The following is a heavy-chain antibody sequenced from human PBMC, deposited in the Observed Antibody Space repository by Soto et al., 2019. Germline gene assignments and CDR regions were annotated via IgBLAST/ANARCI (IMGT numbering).Heavy chain of an antibody. V-gene: IGHV4-61*01. CDR2: IYYSGLT. D-gene: IGHD2-15*01. Sequence: QVQLQESGPGLVKPSETLSLTCTVSGGSVSSGRYYWSWIRQPPGKGLEWIGYIYYSGLTNYSPNLRSRVAISLDTPKNQFSLILSSVTAADTPVYYCVRTPTSPRRFDSWGQGTLLTVSS. CDR1: GGSVSSGRYY. CDR3: VRTPTSPRRFDS. J-gene: IGHJ5*01.